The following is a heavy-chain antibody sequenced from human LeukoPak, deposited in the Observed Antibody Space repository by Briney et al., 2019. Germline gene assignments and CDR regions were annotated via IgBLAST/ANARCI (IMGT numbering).Heavy chain of an antibody. CDR1: GFTFNNNP. D-gene: IGHD2-21*02. J-gene: IGHJ4*02. Sequence: SGGSLRLSCGASGFTFNNNPLSWVRQAPGKGLEWVATTGTSGGTYYAASVKGRFTISRDNSKNTVYLQMNSLRGEDTAIYYCAKRVVGTTTLYYFDYWGQGTLVTVSS. CDR3: AKRVVGTTTLYYFDY. V-gene: IGHV3-23*01. CDR2: TGTSGGT.